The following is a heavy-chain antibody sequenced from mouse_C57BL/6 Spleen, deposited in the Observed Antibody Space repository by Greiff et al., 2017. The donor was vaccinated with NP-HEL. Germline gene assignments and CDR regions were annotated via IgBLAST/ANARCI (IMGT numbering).Heavy chain of an antibody. D-gene: IGHD1-1*01. CDR3: ARGITTVVANPFAY. V-gene: IGHV1-64*01. Sequence: QVQLQQPGAELVKPGASVKLSCKASGYTFTSYWMHWVKQRPGQGLEWIGMIHPNSGSTNYNEKLKSKATLTVDKSSSTAYMQLSSLTSEDSAVYYCARGITTVVANPFAYWGQGTLVTVSA. J-gene: IGHJ3*01. CDR2: IHPNSGST. CDR1: GYTFTSYW.